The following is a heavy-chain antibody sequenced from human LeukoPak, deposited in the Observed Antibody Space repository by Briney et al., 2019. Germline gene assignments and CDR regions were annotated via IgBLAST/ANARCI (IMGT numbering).Heavy chain of an antibody. CDR3: AKAGSYYGSGSYRNWFDP. Sequence: GGSLRLSCLASGFTFSNYAMSWVRQAPGKGLEWVSAISGSGGSTYYADSVKGRFTISRDNSKNTLYLQMNSLRAEDTAVYYCAKAGSYYGSGSYRNWFDPWGQGTLVTVSS. V-gene: IGHV3-23*01. J-gene: IGHJ5*02. CDR2: ISGSGGST. D-gene: IGHD3-10*01. CDR1: GFTFSNYA.